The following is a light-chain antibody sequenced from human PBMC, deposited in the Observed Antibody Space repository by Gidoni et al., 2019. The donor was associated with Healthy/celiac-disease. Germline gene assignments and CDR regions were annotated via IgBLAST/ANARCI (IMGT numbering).Light chain of an antibody. J-gene: IGKJ4*01. Sequence: DTQMTQSPSSLSASVGDRVTITCQASQDISNYLNWYQQKQGKAPKLLIYDASNLETGVPSRFSGSGSGTDFTFTISSLQPEDIATYYCQQYLTFGGGTKVEIK. CDR2: DAS. CDR1: QDISNY. V-gene: IGKV1-33*01. CDR3: QQYLT.